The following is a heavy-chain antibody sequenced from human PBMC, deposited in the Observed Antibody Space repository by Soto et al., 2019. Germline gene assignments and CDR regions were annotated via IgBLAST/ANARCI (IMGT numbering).Heavy chain of an antibody. CDR1: GGSVSSDSFY. V-gene: IGHV4-61*01. CDR2: IYHSGST. Sequence: GTLSLTCTVSGGSVSSDSFYWSWIRQPPGKGLEWIGFIYHSGSTNYNPSLNSRVTISLDTSKNQFSLRLSSVTAADTAVYYCARMSLFYFFDSWGQGTLVTVPP. CDR3: ARMSLFYFFDS. J-gene: IGHJ4*01. D-gene: IGHD3-9*01.